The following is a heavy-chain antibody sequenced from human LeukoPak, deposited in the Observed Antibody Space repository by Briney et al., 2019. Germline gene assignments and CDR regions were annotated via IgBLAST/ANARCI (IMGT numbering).Heavy chain of an antibody. CDR3: ATYRQVMLPFES. V-gene: IGHV3-11*01. CDR2: ISSSGSTI. J-gene: IGHJ4*02. CDR1: GFTSSDHY. D-gene: IGHD5-18*01. Sequence: AGGSLRLSCAASGFTSSDHYMSWIRQAPGKGLEWVSYISSSGSTIYYADSVKGRFTISRDNAKNTLYLQMNSLRAEDTAIYYCATYRQVMLPFESWGQGTLVTVSS.